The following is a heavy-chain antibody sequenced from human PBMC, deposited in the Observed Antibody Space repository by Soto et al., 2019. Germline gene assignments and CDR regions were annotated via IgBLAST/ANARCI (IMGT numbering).Heavy chain of an antibody. J-gene: IGHJ6*02. CDR3: AKDLIVGYDSSGYYYYYYGMDV. V-gene: IGHV3-23*01. Sequence: GGSLRLSCAASGFTFSSYAMSWVRQAPGKGLEWVSAISGSGGSTYYADSVKGRFTISRDNSKNTLYLQMNSLRAEDTAVYYCAKDLIVGYDSSGYYYYYYGMDVWGQGTTVTVSS. CDR2: ISGSGGST. CDR1: GFTFSSYA. D-gene: IGHD3-22*01.